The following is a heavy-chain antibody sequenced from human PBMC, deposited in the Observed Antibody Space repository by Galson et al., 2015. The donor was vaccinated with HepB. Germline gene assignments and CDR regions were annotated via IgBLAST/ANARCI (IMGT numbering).Heavy chain of an antibody. V-gene: IGHV3-64D*06. CDR2: VSSNGGGT. CDR3: VKDRADSGSYADY. Sequence: SLRLSCAASGFTFSSYAMHWVRQAPGKGLEYVSGVSSNGGGTYYADSVKGRFTISRDNSKNTLYLQMSSLRAEDTAVYYCVKDRADSGSYADYWGQGTLVTVSS. D-gene: IGHD1-26*01. CDR1: GFTFSSYA. J-gene: IGHJ4*02.